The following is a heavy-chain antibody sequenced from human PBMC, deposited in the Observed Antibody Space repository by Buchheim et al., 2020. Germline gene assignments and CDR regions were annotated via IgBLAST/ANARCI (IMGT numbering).Heavy chain of an antibody. CDR2: ISYDGDNK. Sequence: QVQLVESGGGVVQPGMSLRLSCAASTFTFSHYAMHWARQAPGKGLEWVAFISYDGDNKYYTDSVKGRFTIARDNSKNTLFFQMNSLRGEDTAVYYCARGNGAPSSGFDSWGQGTL. V-gene: IGHV3-30*14. CDR1: TFTFSHYA. D-gene: IGHD4-11*01. J-gene: IGHJ4*02. CDR3: ARGNGAPSSGFDS.